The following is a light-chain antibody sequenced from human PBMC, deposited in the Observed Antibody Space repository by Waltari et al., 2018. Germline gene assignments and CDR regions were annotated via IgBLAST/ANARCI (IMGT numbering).Light chain of an antibody. V-gene: IGLV1-44*01. CDR3: AAWDDSLNGHWV. J-gene: IGLJ3*02. CDR1: PSHLGRHP. CDR2: RSD. Sequence: QSVLTLPPSASGTPGPRVPIPCSGSPSHLGRHPVNWYQQPPGKAPKRLIYRSDQRPSGVPDRFSGSKSGTSASLAISGLKSEDEADYYCAAWDDSLNGHWVFGGGTKVTVL.